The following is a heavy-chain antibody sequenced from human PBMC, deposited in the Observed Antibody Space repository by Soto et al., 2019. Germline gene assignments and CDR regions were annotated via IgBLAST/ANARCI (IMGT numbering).Heavy chain of an antibody. D-gene: IGHD6-13*01. CDR1: GGSISSGGYY. V-gene: IGHV4-31*03. CDR2: IYYSGST. Sequence: SETLSLTCTVSGGSISSGGYYWSWIRQHPGKGLEWIGYIYYSGSTYYNPSLKSRVTISVDTSKNQFSLKLSSVTAADTAVYYCARAAAAADSTSHSWRQGTLVTVSS. CDR3: ARAAAAADSTSHS. J-gene: IGHJ5*02.